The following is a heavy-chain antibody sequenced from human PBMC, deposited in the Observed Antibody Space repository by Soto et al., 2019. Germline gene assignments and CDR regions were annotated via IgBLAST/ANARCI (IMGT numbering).Heavy chain of an antibody. CDR1: GFIFSSHW. J-gene: IGHJ6*02. CDR3: ARGWEMFGVVLLRYAMDV. D-gene: IGHD3-3*01. Sequence: EVQLVESGGGLVQPGGSLRLSCAASGFIFSSHWMHWVRQAPGKGLVGVSHIGPDGSNIWEADSVQGRFTISRDNARNRLYLQMNSLRDEDTAVYYCARGWEMFGVVLLRYAMDVWGLGTTVTVSS. CDR2: IGPDGSNI. V-gene: IGHV3-74*01.